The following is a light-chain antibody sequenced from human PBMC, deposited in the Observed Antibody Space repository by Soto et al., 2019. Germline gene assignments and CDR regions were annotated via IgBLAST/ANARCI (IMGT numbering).Light chain of an antibody. CDR3: QQYNRLWT. V-gene: IGKV1-5*03. J-gene: IGKJ1*01. CDR1: QSVNSW. Sequence: DIQMTQSPSSLSASVGDSVTITCRASQSVNSWLAWYQQKPGKAPRLLISGASKLASGVPSRFSGSGFGTEFTLTISSLQPDDFATYYCQQYNRLWTFGQGTRVEVK. CDR2: GAS.